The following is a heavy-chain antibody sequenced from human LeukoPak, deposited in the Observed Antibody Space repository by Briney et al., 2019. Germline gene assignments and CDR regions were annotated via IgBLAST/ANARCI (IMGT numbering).Heavy chain of an antibody. CDR1: GYSFTNHW. V-gene: IGHV5-51*01. CDR3: ARSGLTVVTPRYGNNWFDP. J-gene: IGHJ5*02. D-gene: IGHD4-23*01. Sequence: PGGSLRLSCKGSGYSFTNHWIGWARQMPGKGLEWMGIIYPGDSDTRYSPSFRGQVTISADKSISTAYVQWSSLKASDTAMYYCARSGLTVVTPRYGNNWFDPWGQGTLVTVSS. CDR2: IYPGDSDT.